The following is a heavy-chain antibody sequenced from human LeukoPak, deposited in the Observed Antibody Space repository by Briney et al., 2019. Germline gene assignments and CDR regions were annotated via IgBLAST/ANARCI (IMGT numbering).Heavy chain of an antibody. CDR3: ARDRGYFGDAFDI. D-gene: IGHD5-18*01. V-gene: IGHV4-4*07. Sequence: PSETLSLTCTVSGGSISSYYWSWIRQPAGKGLEWIGRIYTSGSANYNPSLKSRVTMSLDTSKNQFSLKLSSVTAADTAVYYCARDRGYFGDAFDIWGQGTMVTVSS. J-gene: IGHJ3*02. CDR1: GGSISSYY. CDR2: IYTSGSA.